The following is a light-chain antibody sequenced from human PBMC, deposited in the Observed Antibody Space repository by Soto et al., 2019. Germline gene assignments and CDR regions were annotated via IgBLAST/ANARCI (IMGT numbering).Light chain of an antibody. CDR3: YRYNSWHFS. Sequence: EIVMTQSPATLSVSPGERATLSCRASQSVSSNLAWYQQKPGHAPRLLIYGASTRATGIPTRFSGSGSGTVTAVNMAGLQCADFAGYCCYRYNSWHFSFGAGTIVDTK. V-gene: IGKV3-15*01. CDR1: QSVSSN. CDR2: GAS. J-gene: IGKJ3*01.